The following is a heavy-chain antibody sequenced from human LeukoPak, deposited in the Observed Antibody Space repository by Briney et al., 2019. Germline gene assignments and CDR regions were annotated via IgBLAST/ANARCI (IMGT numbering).Heavy chain of an antibody. V-gene: IGHV3-23*01. Sequence: GGSLRLSCAASGFTFSSYAMSWVRQAPGKGLEWVSAISGSGGSTYYADSVKGRFTISRGNSKNTLYLQMNSLRAEDTAVYYCAKAYYGSGSSLLFDYWGQGTLVTVSS. CDR3: AKAYYGSGSSLLFDY. CDR1: GFTFSSYA. CDR2: ISGSGGST. D-gene: IGHD3-10*01. J-gene: IGHJ4*02.